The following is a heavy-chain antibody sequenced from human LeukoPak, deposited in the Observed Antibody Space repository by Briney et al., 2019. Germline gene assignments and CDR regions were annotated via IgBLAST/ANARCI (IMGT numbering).Heavy chain of an antibody. J-gene: IGHJ5*02. V-gene: IGHV3-7*01. Sequence: PGGSLRLSCAASGFAFSSNWMSWVRQAPGKGREGVANIKEDGSEKYYVDSVKGRFTISRNNAKNSLYLQMNNLRAEDTAVYYCASYRIGYCSGDTCYADCFDPWGQGTLVTVSS. D-gene: IGHD2-15*01. CDR2: IKEDGSEK. CDR3: ASYRIGYCSGDTCYADCFDP. CDR1: GFAFSSNW.